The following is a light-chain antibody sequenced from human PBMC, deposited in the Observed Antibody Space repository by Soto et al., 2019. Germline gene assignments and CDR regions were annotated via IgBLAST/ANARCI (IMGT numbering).Light chain of an antibody. J-gene: IGLJ2*01. V-gene: IGLV1-44*01. CDR1: SSNIGSNT. CDR2: SNN. CDR3: VAWDDSLNGVV. Sequence: QSVLTQPPSASGTPGQRVTISCSGSSSNIGSNTVNWYQQLPGTAPKLLIYSNNQRPSGVPDRFSGSKSGTSASLAISGLQSEAEADYYCVAWDDSLNGVVFGGGTKVTVL.